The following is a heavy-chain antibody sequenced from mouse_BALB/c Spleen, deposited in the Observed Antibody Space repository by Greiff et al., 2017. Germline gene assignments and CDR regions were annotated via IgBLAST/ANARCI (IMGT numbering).Heavy chain of an antibody. CDR2: INSNGGST. CDR3: ARGYDYLRGFAY. D-gene: IGHD2-4*01. J-gene: IGHJ3*01. CDR1: GFTFSSYG. Sequence: EVKVVESGGGLVQPGGSLKLSCAASGFTFSSYGMSWVRQTPDKRLELVATINSNGGSTYYPDSVKGRFTISRDNAKNTLYLQMSSLKSEDTAMYYCARGYDYLRGFAYWGQGSLVTVSA. V-gene: IGHV5-6-3*01.